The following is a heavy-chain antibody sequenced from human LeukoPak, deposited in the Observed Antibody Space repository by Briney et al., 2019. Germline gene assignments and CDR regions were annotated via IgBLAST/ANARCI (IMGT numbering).Heavy chain of an antibody. J-gene: IGHJ4*02. Sequence: GGSLRLSCAASGFTFSDYYMSWIRQAPGKGLEWVSYISSSGSTMYYADSVKGRFTISRDNSKNTLSLQMNSLRAEDTAVYYCARNPSIVGATTPFDYWGQGTLVTVSS. CDR3: ARNPSIVGATTPFDY. V-gene: IGHV3-11*04. CDR2: ISSSGSTM. D-gene: IGHD1-26*01. CDR1: GFTFSDYY.